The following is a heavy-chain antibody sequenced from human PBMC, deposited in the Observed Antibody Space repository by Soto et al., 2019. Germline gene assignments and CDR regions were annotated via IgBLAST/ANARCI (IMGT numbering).Heavy chain of an antibody. J-gene: IGHJ4*02. Sequence: ASVKVSCKASGYTFTSYSMHWVRQAPGQGLEWMGIINPSSSANYAQKFQGRVTMTRDTSTSTVYMELSSLRSEDTAVYYCAKEEGHCNRTSCYKEGWVHWAQGTLVTVS. CDR1: GYTFTSYS. CDR3: AKEEGHCNRTSCYKEGWVH. D-gene: IGHD2-2*02. CDR2: INPSSSA. V-gene: IGHV1-46*01.